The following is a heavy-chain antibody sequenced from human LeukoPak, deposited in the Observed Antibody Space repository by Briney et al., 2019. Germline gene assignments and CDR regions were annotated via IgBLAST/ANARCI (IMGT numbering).Heavy chain of an antibody. D-gene: IGHD6-13*01. Sequence: GGSLRLSCAASGFTFSSYEMNWVRQAPGKGLEWVGRIKSKTDGGTTDYAEPVKGRFTISRDDSKNTLYLQMNSLKTEDTAVYYCTTAINRYSSSSLGMDVWGKGTTVTVSS. V-gene: IGHV3-15*01. CDR2: IKSKTDGGTT. CDR3: TTAINRYSSSSLGMDV. J-gene: IGHJ6*04. CDR1: GFTFSSYE.